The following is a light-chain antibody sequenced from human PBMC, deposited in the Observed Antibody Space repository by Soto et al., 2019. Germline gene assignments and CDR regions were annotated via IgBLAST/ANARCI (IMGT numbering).Light chain of an antibody. V-gene: IGLV2-11*01. CDR1: SRDVDAYDF. Sequence: QSALTQPRSVSGSPGQSVAISCTGTSRDVDAYDFVSWYQHHPGKAPKLIISEVSKRPSGVSHRFSGSKYGNTASLTISGLQAEDEADYFCCSFAGSFYVFGNGTKVTV. CDR2: EVS. J-gene: IGLJ1*01. CDR3: CSFAGSFYV.